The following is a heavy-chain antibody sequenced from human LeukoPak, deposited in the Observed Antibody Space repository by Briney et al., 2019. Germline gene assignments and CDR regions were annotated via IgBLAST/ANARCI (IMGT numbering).Heavy chain of an antibody. V-gene: IGHV4-59*01. CDR2: IYYSGST. D-gene: IGHD2-15*01. CDR3: ARGGFYAFDI. J-gene: IGHJ3*02. CDR1: GGSISSYY. Sequence: NSSETLSLTCTVSGGSISSYYWSWIRQPPGKGLEWIGYIYYSGSTNYNPSLKSRVTISVDTSKNQFSPKLSSVTAADTAVYYCARGGFYAFDIWGQGTMVTVSS.